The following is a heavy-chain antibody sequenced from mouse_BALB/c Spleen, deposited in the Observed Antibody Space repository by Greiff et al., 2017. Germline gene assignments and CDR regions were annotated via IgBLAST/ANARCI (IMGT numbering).Heavy chain of an antibody. J-gene: IGHJ2*01. Sequence: EVMLVESGGGLVQPGGSLRFSCATSGFTFTDYYMSWVRQPPGKALEWLGFIRNKANGYTTEYSASVKGRFTISRDNSQSILYLQMNTLRAEDSATYYCARDPYGSSPYYFDYWGQGTTLTVSS. CDR2: IRNKANGYTT. CDR3: ARDPYGSSPYYFDY. V-gene: IGHV7-3*02. CDR1: GFTFTDYY. D-gene: IGHD1-1*01.